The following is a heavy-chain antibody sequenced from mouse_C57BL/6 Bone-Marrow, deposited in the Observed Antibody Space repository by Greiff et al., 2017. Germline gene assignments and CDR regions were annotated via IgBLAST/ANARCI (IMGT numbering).Heavy chain of an antibody. D-gene: IGHD1-1*01. Sequence: VQLQQSGAELVKPGASVKLSCTASGYTFTEYTIHWVQQRPGQGLEWIGWFYPGSGSIKNNEKFNDKATLTANKSSSTDYMELRRLAAEDSAVYFCAGHARSTTVVGPFAYWGQGTLVTVSA. CDR2: FYPGSGSI. V-gene: IGHV1-62-2*01. CDR3: AGHARSTTVVGPFAY. J-gene: IGHJ3*01. CDR1: GYTFTEYT.